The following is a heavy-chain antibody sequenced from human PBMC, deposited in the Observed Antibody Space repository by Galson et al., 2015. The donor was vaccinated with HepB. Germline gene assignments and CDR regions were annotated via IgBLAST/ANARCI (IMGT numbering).Heavy chain of an antibody. CDR2: IIPICGTA. CDR1: GGTFSSYA. J-gene: IGHJ3*02. Sequence: SVKVSCKASGGTFSSYAISWVRQAPGQGLEWMGGIIPICGTANYAQKFQGRVTITADKSTSTAYMELSSLRSEDTAVYYCARRGSPLGGAFDIWGQGTMGTVSS. CDR3: ARRGSPLGGAFDI. D-gene: IGHD3-16*01. V-gene: IGHV1-69*06.